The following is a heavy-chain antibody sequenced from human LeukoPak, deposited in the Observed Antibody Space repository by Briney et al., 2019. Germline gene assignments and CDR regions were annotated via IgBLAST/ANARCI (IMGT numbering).Heavy chain of an antibody. Sequence: GGSLRLSCAASGFTFSSYAMSWVRQAPGKGLECVSGISGSGGSTYYADSVKGRFTISRDNSKNTLFLQMNSLRAEDTAVYYCAKVGVGATTPAEYFQHWGQGTLVTLSS. V-gene: IGHV3-23*01. J-gene: IGHJ1*01. CDR3: AKVGVGATTPAEYFQH. CDR2: ISGSGGST. D-gene: IGHD1-26*01. CDR1: GFTFSSYA.